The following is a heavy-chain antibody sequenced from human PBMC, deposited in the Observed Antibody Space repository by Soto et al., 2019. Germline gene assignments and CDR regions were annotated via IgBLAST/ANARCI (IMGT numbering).Heavy chain of an antibody. CDR1: GYTFTGYY. CDR2: INPNSGGT. CDR3: ASSITGYYYYGMDV. J-gene: IGHJ6*02. D-gene: IGHD1-20*01. Sequence: GASVKVSCKASGYTFTGYYMHWVRQAPGQGLEWMGWINPNSGGTNYAQKFQGWVTMTRDTSISTAYMELSRLRSDDTAVYYCASSITGYYYYGMDVWGQGTTVTVSS. V-gene: IGHV1-2*04.